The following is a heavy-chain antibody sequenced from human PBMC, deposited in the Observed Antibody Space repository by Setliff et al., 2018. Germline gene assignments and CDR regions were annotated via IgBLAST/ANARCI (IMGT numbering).Heavy chain of an antibody. CDR2: IFPGNSNT. CDR3: ARLTPMADFDY. D-gene: IGHD5-18*01. Sequence: PGESLKISCQGSGYSFTNNWIAWVRQMPGKGLECMGIIFPGNSNTRYSPSFQGQVTISADKSISTAYLQWSSLEASDTAMYYCARLTPMADFDYWGQGTLVTVSS. V-gene: IGHV5-51*01. CDR1: GYSFTNNW. J-gene: IGHJ4*02.